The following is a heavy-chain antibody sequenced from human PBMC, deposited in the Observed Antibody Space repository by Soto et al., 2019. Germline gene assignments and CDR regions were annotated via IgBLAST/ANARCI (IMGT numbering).Heavy chain of an antibody. J-gene: IGHJ5*02. Sequence: ASVKVSCKATGYTFTRYTMNWVRQAPGQRLEWMGWINPDNGNTKSSQKFQDRVIITRDTSASTAYMDLSSLRSEDTAVYYCARGIATGQLDPWGQGTLVTVSS. CDR2: INPDNGNT. CDR1: GYTFTRYT. CDR3: ARGIATGQLDP. V-gene: IGHV1-3*01. D-gene: IGHD2-15*01.